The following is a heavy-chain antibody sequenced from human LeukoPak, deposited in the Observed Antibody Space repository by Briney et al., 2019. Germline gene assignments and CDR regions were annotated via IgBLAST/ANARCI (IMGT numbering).Heavy chain of an antibody. V-gene: IGHV1-18*01. CDR1: GYTFTSYG. J-gene: IGHJ4*02. D-gene: IGHD2-2*01. Sequence: ASVKVSCKASGYTFTSYGISWVRQAPGQGLEWMGWISAYNGNTNYAQKLQGRVTMTTDTSTSTAYMELRSLRSDDTAVYYCARDRGYCGSDSCYHFDYWGQGTLVTVSS. CDR3: ARDRGYCGSDSCYHFDY. CDR2: ISAYNGNT.